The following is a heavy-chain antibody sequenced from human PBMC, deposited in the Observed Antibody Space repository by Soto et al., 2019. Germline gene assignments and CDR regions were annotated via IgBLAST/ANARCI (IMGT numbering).Heavy chain of an antibody. CDR1: GFTLSSYW. CDR3: ARDWRNLGIDV. CDR2: INSDGSST. V-gene: IGHV3-74*01. Sequence: VQLVESGGGLVQPGGSLRQSCAASGFTLSSYWMYWVRQAPGEGLVWVSRINSDGSSTSYADSVKGRFTISRDNAKNTLYLQMNSLRAEDTAVYYRARDWRNLGIDVWGQGTTVTVSS. J-gene: IGHJ6*02.